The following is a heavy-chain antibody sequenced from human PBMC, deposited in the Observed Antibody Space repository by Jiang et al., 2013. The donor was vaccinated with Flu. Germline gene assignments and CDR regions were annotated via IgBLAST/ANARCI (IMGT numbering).Heavy chain of an antibody. CDR2: ISGSGGST. CDR3: AKGGYSYGEYRFYSDY. Sequence: ESGGGLVLAWGVLRLSCAASGITFSRSAMSWVRQAPGKGLEWVSAISGSGGSTYYADSVKGRFTISRDNSRNTLYLQMNSLRAEDTAVYYCAKGGYSYGEYRFYSDYWGQGTLVTVSS. D-gene: IGHD5-18*01. V-gene: IGHV3-23*01. CDR1: GITFSRSA. J-gene: IGHJ4*02.